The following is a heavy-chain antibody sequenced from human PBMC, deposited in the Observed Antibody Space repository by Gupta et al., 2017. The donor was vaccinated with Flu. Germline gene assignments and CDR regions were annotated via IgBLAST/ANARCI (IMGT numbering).Heavy chain of an antibody. D-gene: IGHD3-22*01. J-gene: IGHJ4*02. V-gene: IGHV4-34*01. CDR2: INHSGST. CDR1: GGSFSGYY. Sequence: QVQLQQWGAGLLKPSETLSLTCAVYGGSFSGYYWSWIRQPPGKGLEWIGEINHSGSTNYNPSLKSRVTISVDTSKNQFSLKLSSVTAADTAVYYCARGGGTMIVVVKRRFDYWGQGTLVTVSS. CDR3: ARGGGTMIVVVKRRFDY.